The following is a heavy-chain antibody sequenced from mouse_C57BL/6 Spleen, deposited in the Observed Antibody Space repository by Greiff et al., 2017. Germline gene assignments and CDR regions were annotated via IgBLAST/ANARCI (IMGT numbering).Heavy chain of an antibody. V-gene: IGHV2-2*01. J-gene: IGHJ1*03. D-gene: IGHD1-1*01. CDR1: GFSLTSYG. Sequence: QVQLKQSGPGLVQPSQSLSITCTVSGFSLTSYGVHWVRQSPGKGLEWLGVIWSGGSTDYNAAFISRLSISKDNSKSQVFFKMNSLQADDTAIYYCARITTVVAVEYFDVWGTGTTVTVSS. CDR2: IWSGGST. CDR3: ARITTVVAVEYFDV.